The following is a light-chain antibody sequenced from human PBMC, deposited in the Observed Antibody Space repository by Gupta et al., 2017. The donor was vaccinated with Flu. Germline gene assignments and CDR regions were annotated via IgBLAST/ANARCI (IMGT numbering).Light chain of an antibody. CDR3: MQTLQSWT. Sequence: DIVMTQSPLSLPVTPGEQAFISCRSSQSLLHSDGYNYLDWYLQKPGQSPQLLINLGSNRASGVPDRFSGSGSGTEFTLKISRVEAEDVGFYFCMQTLQSWTFGQGTKVEIK. CDR2: LGS. J-gene: IGKJ1*01. CDR1: QSLLHSDGYNY. V-gene: IGKV2-28*01.